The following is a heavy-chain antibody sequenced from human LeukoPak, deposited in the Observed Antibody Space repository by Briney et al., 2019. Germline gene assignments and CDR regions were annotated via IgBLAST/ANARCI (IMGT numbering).Heavy chain of an antibody. V-gene: IGHV3-23*01. CDR1: GFTFSSYA. CDR3: AKATGPVAGIGAFDY. Sequence: GGSLRLSCAASGFTFSSYAMSWVRQAPGKGLEWVSAISGSGGSTYYTDSVKGRFTISRDNSKNTLYLQMNSLRAEDTAVYYCAKATGPVAGIGAFDYWGQGTLVTVSS. D-gene: IGHD6-19*01. CDR2: ISGSGGST. J-gene: IGHJ4*02.